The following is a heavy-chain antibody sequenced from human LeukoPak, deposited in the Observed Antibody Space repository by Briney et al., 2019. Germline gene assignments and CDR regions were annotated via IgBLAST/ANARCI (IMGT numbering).Heavy chain of an antibody. Sequence: GASLQIPRQTSGSHHTTYWTGWVRQSPRKGLEWMGIIYPSDSDTRYSPSFQGQVTISADKSINTVYLHWNSLKASDTAMYYCASFHISGKSYNGLHYWGQGTLVTVSS. CDR3: ASFHISGKSYNGLHY. V-gene: IGHV5-51*01. J-gene: IGHJ4*02. D-gene: IGHD3-10*01. CDR2: IYPSDSDT. CDR1: GSHHTTYW.